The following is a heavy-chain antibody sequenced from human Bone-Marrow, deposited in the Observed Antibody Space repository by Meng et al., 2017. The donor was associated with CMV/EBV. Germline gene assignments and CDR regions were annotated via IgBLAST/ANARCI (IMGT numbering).Heavy chain of an antibody. CDR3: ARGQSQLHTGYYYGLDV. Sequence: GESLKISCAASGFTFSSYEMNWVRQAPGKGLEWVSYISSSGSTIYYADSVKGRFTISRDNSKNMLYLQMGSLRAEDMAVYYCARGQSQLHTGYYYGLDVWGQGTTVTVSS. CDR2: ISSSGSTI. D-gene: IGHD2-2*01. V-gene: IGHV3-48*03. CDR1: GFTFSSYE. J-gene: IGHJ6*02.